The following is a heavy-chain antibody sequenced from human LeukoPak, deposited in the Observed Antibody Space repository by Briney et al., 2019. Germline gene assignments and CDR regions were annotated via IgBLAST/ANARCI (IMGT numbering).Heavy chain of an antibody. CDR3: TRESYYDFWSGYYSGGLDY. Sequence: PGGSLRLSCTASGFTFGDYAMSWVRQAPGKGLEWVGFIRSKAYGGTTEYAASVKGRFTISRDDSKSSAYLQMNSLKTEDTAVYYCTRESYYDFWSGYYSGGLDYWGQGTLVTVSS. CDR2: IRSKAYGGTT. V-gene: IGHV3-49*04. D-gene: IGHD3-3*01. CDR1: GFTFGDYA. J-gene: IGHJ4*02.